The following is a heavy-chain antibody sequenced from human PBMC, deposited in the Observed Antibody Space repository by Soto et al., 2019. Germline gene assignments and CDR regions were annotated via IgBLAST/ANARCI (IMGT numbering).Heavy chain of an antibody. V-gene: IGHV4-59*01. CDR3: ARRYGASFDY. CDR2: IYYSGGT. CDR1: VGSISSYY. Sequence: SETLSLTCTVSVGSISSYYWSWIRQPPGKGLEWIGYIYYSGGTNXXPSLKSRVXISVETSENQFXLKLIXLTAAGTAVYYCARRYGASFDYWRQGTLVTVSS. J-gene: IGHJ4*02. D-gene: IGHD4-17*01.